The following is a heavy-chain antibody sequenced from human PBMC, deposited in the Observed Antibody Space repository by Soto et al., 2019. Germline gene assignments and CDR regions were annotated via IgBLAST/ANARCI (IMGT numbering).Heavy chain of an antibody. CDR1: GFSFTNYW. J-gene: IGHJ5*02. D-gene: IGHD6-13*01. Sequence: GESLKISCKGSGFSFTNYWISWVRQMPGKGLEWMGNIDPVDSYANYSPSFQGHVTFSVDTSISTAYLQWSSLKASDTAMYFCAKIESIARNWFDPWGQGTLVTVSS. CDR3: AKIESIARNWFDP. V-gene: IGHV5-10-1*01. CDR2: IDPVDSYA.